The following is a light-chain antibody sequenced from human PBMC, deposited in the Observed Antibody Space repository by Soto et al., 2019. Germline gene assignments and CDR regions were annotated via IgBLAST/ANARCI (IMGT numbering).Light chain of an antibody. CDR1: SSDVGSYNL. Sequence: QSALTQPASVSGSPGQSITISCTGTSSDVGSYNLVSWYQQHPGKAPKLMIYEVSKRPSGVSNRFSGSKSGNTASLTISGLQDEDEDDYYCCSYAASSTGVFGGGTQLTVL. V-gene: IGLV2-23*02. J-gene: IGLJ3*02. CDR3: CSYAASSTGV. CDR2: EVS.